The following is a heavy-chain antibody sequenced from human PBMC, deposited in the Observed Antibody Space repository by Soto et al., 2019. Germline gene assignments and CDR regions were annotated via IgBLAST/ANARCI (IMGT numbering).Heavy chain of an antibody. D-gene: IGHD4-17*01. CDR3: AKIGVDDYGSYYFDY. V-gene: IGHV4-59*01. J-gene: IGHJ4*02. Sequence: SETLSLTCTVSGGSISSYYWSWIRQPPGKGLEWIGYIYYSGGTNYNPSLKSRVTISVDTSKNQFSLKLSSVTAAETAVYYCAKIGVDDYGSYYFDYWGQGTLVTVSS. CDR1: GGSISSYY. CDR2: IYYSGGT.